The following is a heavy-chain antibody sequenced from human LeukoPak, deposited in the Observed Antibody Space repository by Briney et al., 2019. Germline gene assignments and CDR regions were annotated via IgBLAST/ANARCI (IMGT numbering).Heavy chain of an antibody. V-gene: IGHV1-8*01. Sequence: ASVKVSCKASGYTFTSYDINWVRQDTGQGLECMGWMNPKSCNTGYAQKFRGRVTMTRNTSISTAYMELSSLRSADTAVYYCARGSGIAVAYDYWGQGTLVTVSS. CDR2: MNPKSCNT. J-gene: IGHJ4*02. CDR1: GYTFTSYD. D-gene: IGHD6-19*01. CDR3: ARGSGIAVAYDY.